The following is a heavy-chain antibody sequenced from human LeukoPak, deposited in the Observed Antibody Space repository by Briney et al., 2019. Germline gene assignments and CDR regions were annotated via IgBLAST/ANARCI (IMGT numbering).Heavy chain of an antibody. CDR1: GFTSRNYG. CDR3: AEWELLPTADY. CDR2: ILYDGSKT. J-gene: IGHJ4*02. D-gene: IGHD1-26*01. Sequence: GGSLRLSCAASGFTSRNYGIHWVRQAPGKGLEWVAFILYDGSKTYYADSVKGRFTISRDNSKNTLYLQMNSLRDDDTALYYCAEWELLPTADYWGQGTLVTVSS. V-gene: IGHV3-30*02.